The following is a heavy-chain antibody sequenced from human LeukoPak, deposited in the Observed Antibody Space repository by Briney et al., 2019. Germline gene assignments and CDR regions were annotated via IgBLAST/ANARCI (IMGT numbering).Heavy chain of an antibody. D-gene: IGHD2-15*01. V-gene: IGHV4-39*01. Sequence: SETLSLTCTVSNGSISNSRYYWAWIRQPPGKGLEWIGSVYYSGSTHYHPSQKSRITITVDTSKNQFFLRLSSGTVADTAVYYCARNCSGKTCSGTFDLWGRGTTVTASS. CDR3: ARNCSGKTCSGTFDL. CDR2: VYYSGST. J-gene: IGHJ3*01. CDR1: NGSISNSRYY.